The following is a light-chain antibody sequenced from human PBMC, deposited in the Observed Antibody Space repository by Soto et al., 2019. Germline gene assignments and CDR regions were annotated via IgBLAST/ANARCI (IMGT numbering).Light chain of an antibody. CDR3: CSYAGSSTYV. V-gene: IGLV2-23*02. CDR1: SSDVGSYNL. Sequence: QSVLTQPASVSGSPGQSITISCTGTSSDVGSYNLVSWYQQHPGKAPKLIIYEVSKRPSGVSNRFSGSKSGNTASLTISGLQAEDEADYYCCSYAGSSTYVFGTGTKGTVL. CDR2: EVS. J-gene: IGLJ1*01.